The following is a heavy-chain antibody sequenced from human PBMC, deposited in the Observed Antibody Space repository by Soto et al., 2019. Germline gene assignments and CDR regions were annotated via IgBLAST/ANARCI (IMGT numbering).Heavy chain of an antibody. Sequence: GASVKVSCKASGYTFTSYGISWVRQAPGQGLEWMGWISAYNGNTNYAQKLQGRVTMTTDTSTSTAYMELRSLRSDDTAVYYCARDPPYYDFWSGPVPVDYWGQGTQVTVSS. CDR2: ISAYNGNT. CDR1: GYTFTSYG. V-gene: IGHV1-18*04. CDR3: ARDPPYYDFWSGPVPVDY. D-gene: IGHD3-3*01. J-gene: IGHJ4*02.